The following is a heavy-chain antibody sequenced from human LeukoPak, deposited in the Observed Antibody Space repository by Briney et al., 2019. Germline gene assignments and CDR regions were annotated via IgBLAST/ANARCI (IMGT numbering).Heavy chain of an antibody. J-gene: IGHJ5*02. CDR1: GGSFSGYY. D-gene: IGHD1-26*01. Sequence: SETLSLTCAVYGGSFSGYYWSWIRQPPGKGLEWIGEVNHSGSTNQNPSLKSRVTISVDTSKNQFSLKLSSVTAADTAVYYCARHSGGTYYVSLDPWGQGTLVTVSS. CDR3: ARHSGGTYYVSLDP. CDR2: VNHSGST. V-gene: IGHV4-34*01.